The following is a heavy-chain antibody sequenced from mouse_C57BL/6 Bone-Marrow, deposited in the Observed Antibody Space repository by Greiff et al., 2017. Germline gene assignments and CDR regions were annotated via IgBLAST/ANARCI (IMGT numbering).Heavy chain of an antibody. CDR1: GFTFSSYG. D-gene: IGHD2-3*01. CDR2: ISSGGSYT. CDR3: ARHGWR. J-gene: IGHJ3*02. Sequence: EVMLVESGGDLVKPGGSLKLSCAASGFTFSSYGMSWVRQTPDKRLEWVATISSGGSYTYYPDSVKGRFTISRDNAKNTLYLQMSSLKSEDTAMYYCARHGWRWGQGTLVTVSA. V-gene: IGHV5-6*01.